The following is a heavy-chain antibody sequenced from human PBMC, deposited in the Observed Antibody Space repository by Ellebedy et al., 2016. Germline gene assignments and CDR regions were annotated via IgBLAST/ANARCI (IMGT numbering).Heavy chain of an antibody. J-gene: IGHJ4*02. V-gene: IGHV1-2*02. D-gene: IGHD2-2*01. CDR2: INPNSGGT. Sequence: ASVKVSXXASGYTFTGYYMHWVRQAPGQGLEWMGWINPNSGGTNYAQKFQGRVTMTRDTSISTAYMELSRLRSDDTAFYYCARYCSSTSCYVNWGQGTLVTVSS. CDR3: ARYCSSTSCYVN. CDR1: GYTFTGYY.